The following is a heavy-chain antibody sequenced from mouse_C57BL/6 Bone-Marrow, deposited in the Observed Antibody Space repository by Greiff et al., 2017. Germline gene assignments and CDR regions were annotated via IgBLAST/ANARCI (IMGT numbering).Heavy chain of an antibody. V-gene: IGHV5-17*01. CDR2: ISSGSSTI. D-gene: IGHD1-1*01. Sequence: EVNLVESGGGLVKPGGSLKLSCAASGFTFSDYGMHWVRQAPETGLEWVAYISSGSSTIYYPDTVKGRFTISRDKAKSTLFLQMTSRRSEDTAMYFCARYYGTCWDFDDWGTGTTVTVSS. CDR1: GFTFSDYG. J-gene: IGHJ1*03. CDR3: ARYYGTCWDFDD.